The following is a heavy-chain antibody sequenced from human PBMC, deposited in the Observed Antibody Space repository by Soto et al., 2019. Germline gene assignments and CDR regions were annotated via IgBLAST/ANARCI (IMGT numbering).Heavy chain of an antibody. CDR2: INHSGST. V-gene: IGHV4-34*01. CDR3: ARGYDYYMDV. CDR1: GGSFSGYY. Sequence: SETLSLTCAVYGGSFSGYYWSWIRQPPGKGLEWIGEINHSGSTNYNPSLKSRVTISVDTSKNQFSLKLSSVTAADTAVYYCARGYDYYMDVWGKGTTVTVSS. J-gene: IGHJ6*03.